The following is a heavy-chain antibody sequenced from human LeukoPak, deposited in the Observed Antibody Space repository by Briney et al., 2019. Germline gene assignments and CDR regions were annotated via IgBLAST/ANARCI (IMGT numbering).Heavy chain of an antibody. CDR1: GYTFTGYY. J-gene: IGHJ5*02. Sequence: GASVKVSCKASGYTFTGYYMHWVRQAPGQGLEWMGWINPNSGGTNYAQKFQGRVTMTRDTSISTAYMELSRLRSDDTAVYYCARGRVGVGELWFGEHRTNNWFDPWGQGTLVTVSS. V-gene: IGHV1-2*02. D-gene: IGHD3-10*01. CDR3: ARGRVGVGELWFGEHRTNNWFDP. CDR2: INPNSGGT.